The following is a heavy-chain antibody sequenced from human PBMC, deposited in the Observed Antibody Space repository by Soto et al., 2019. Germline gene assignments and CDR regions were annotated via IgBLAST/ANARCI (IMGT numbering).Heavy chain of an antibody. D-gene: IGHD5-12*01. J-gene: IGHJ6*03. Sequence: GGSLRLSCAASGFTVSSNYMSWVRQAPGKGLEWVSVIYSGGSTYYADSVKGRFTISRDNSKNTLYLQMNSLRAEDTAVYYCARARGYSGYDFYYYYYYMDVWGKGTTVTVSS. CDR1: GFTVSSNY. CDR3: ARARGYSGYDFYYYYYYMDV. V-gene: IGHV3-66*01. CDR2: IYSGGST.